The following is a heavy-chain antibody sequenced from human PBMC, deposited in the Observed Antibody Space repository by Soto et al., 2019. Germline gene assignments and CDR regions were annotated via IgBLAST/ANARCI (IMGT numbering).Heavy chain of an antibody. J-gene: IGHJ4*02. D-gene: IGHD6-19*01. CDR3: ANTGVAGTWFLDY. CDR2: ISYDGSNK. CDR1: GFTFSSYG. Sequence: GGSLRLSCAASGFTFSSYGMHWVRQAPGKGLEWVAVISYDGSNKYYADSVKGRFTTSRDNSKNTLYLQMNSLRAEDTAVYYCANTGVAGTWFLDYWGQGTLVTVSS. V-gene: IGHV3-30*18.